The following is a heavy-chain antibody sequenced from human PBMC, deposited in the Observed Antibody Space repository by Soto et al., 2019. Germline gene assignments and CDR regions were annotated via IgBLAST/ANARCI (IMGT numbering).Heavy chain of an antibody. J-gene: IGHJ6*02. D-gene: IGHD2-2*01. Sequence: GASVKVSCKASGYTLTSYDLHWVRQAPGQGPEWMGIINPSGGITNDAQKFQDRVTMTSDTSTSTVYMELSSLRSEDTAVYYCARGISTTRYYYYYGMDVWGQGTTVTVSS. CDR2: INPSGGIT. CDR1: GYTLTSYD. CDR3: ARGISTTRYYYYYGMDV. V-gene: IGHV1-46*01.